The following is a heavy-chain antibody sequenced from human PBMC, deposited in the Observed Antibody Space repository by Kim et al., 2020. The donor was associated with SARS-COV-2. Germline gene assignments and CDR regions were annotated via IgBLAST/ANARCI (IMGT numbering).Heavy chain of an antibody. CDR3: ARTAVAANWFDP. Sequence: SVKVSCKASGGTFSSYAISWVRQAPGQGLEWMGGIIPIFGTANYAQKFQGRVTITADESTSTAYMELSSLRSEDTAVYYCARTAVAANWFDPWGQGTLVTVSS. J-gene: IGHJ5*02. CDR2: IIPIFGTA. D-gene: IGHD6-19*01. V-gene: IGHV1-69*13. CDR1: GGTFSSYA.